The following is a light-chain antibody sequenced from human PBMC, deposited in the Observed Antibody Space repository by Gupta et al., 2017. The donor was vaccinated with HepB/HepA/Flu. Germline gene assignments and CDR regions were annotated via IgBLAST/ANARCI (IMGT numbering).Light chain of an antibody. CDR3: QQYGSSTGFT. J-gene: IGKJ3*01. CDR1: QSVISDY. Sequence: EIVLTPSPDTVSLSPGESASLSCRASQSVISDYLAWYQQKPGQAPRLLIYGASSRATGIPDRFSGSGSGTDFTLTISRLEPEDFAVYFCQQYGSSTGFTFGPGTKVDIK. CDR2: GAS. V-gene: IGKV3-20*01.